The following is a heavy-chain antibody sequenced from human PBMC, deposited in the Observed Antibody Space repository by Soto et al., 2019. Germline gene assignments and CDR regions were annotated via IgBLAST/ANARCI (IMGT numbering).Heavy chain of an antibody. CDR3: ARGREYSSPYCFDY. Sequence: PGKGLEWIGEINHSGSTNYNPSLKSRVPISVDTSKNQFSLKLSSVTAADTVVFFSARGREYSSPYCFDYWGQRILVTV. J-gene: IGHJ4*02. V-gene: IGHV4-34*01. CDR2: INHSGST. D-gene: IGHD6-6*01.